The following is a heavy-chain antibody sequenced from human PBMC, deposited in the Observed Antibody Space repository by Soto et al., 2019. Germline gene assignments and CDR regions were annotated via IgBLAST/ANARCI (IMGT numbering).Heavy chain of an antibody. J-gene: IGHJ6*02. D-gene: IGHD6-13*01. CDR3: ARDVRYSSSWYLNYYYYYGMDV. CDR1: GFTFSSYA. CDR2: ISYDGSNK. Sequence: VGSLRLSCAASGFTFSSYAMHWVRQAPGKGLEWVAVISYDGSNKYYADSVKGRFTISRDNSKNTLYLQMNSLRAEDTAVYYCARDVRYSSSWYLNYYYYYGMDVWGQGTTVTVSS. V-gene: IGHV3-30-3*01.